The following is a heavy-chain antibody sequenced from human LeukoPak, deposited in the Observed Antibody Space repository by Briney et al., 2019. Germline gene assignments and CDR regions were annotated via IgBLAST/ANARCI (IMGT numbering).Heavy chain of an antibody. CDR1: GYTFTNYA. J-gene: IGHJ3*02. V-gene: IGHV1-3*04. D-gene: IGHD2-8*01. CDR3: ARRYRSNDVCYPDALDI. CDR2: INTGNGST. Sequence: ASVKVSCKASGYTFTNYAMHWVRQAPGQGLEWLGWINTGNGSTKYSQKFQGRVTITRDTSVSTAYMELSRLRSEDTAVYYCARRYRSNDVCYPDALDIWGQATKLADPS.